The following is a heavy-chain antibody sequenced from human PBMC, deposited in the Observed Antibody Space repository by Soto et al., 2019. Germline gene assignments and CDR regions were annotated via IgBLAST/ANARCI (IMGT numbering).Heavy chain of an antibody. CDR3: ASLYCSGGSCYPPFDY. Sequence: SVKVSCKASGGTFSSYAISWVRQAPGQGLEWMGGIIPIFGTANYAQKFQGRVTITADESTSTAYMELSSLRSEDTAVYYCASLYCSGGSCYPPFDYWGQGTLVTISS. CDR2: IIPIFGTA. CDR1: GGTFSSYA. V-gene: IGHV1-69*13. J-gene: IGHJ4*02. D-gene: IGHD2-15*01.